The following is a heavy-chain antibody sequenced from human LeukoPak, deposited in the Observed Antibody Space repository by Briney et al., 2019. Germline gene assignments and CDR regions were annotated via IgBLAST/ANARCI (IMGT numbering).Heavy chain of an antibody. Sequence: GSLRLSCAASGFTFKIYSMNWVRQAPGKGLEWVSSISSSSSHMYYADSVKGRFTISRDNAKNSLYLQMNTLRAEDTAVYYCARDDTSAHFFDYWGQGTLVTVSS. D-gene: IGHD3-10*01. CDR3: ARDDTSAHFFDY. CDR2: ISSSSSHM. V-gene: IGHV3-21*01. J-gene: IGHJ4*02. CDR1: GFTFKIYS.